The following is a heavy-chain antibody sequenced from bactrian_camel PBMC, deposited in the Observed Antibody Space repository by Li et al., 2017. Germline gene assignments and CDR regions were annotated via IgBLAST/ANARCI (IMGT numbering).Heavy chain of an antibody. CDR3: KAEGSGGAWYCADSGY. Sequence: GGGSVPAGGTLRLSCAASGYFYCTNDMSWYRQPPGKEREFVSGIDSDGSTSYADSVKGRFTISRDNAKNTVFLQMDSLKPEDTAMYYCKAEGSGGAWYCADSGYWGQGTQVTVS. CDR2: IDSDGST. D-gene: IGHD2*01. V-gene: IGHV3S53*01. CDR1: GYFYCTND. J-gene: IGHJ4*01.